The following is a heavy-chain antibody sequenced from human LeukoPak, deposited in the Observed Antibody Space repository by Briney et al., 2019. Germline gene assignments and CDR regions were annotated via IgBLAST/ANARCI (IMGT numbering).Heavy chain of an antibody. V-gene: IGHV4-61*02. Sequence: SQTLSLTCIVSGGSISSGSYYWSWIRQPAGKGLEWIGRIYTSGSTNYNPSLKSRVTISVDTSKNQFSLKLSSVTAADTAVYYCARSSSLLLQGYYFDYWGQGTLVTVSS. J-gene: IGHJ4*02. D-gene: IGHD3-22*01. CDR3: ARSSSLLLQGYYFDY. CDR2: IYTSGST. CDR1: GGSISSGSYY.